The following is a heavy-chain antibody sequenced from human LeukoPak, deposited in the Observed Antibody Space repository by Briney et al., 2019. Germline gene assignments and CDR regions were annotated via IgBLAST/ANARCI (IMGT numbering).Heavy chain of an antibody. Sequence: SETLSLTCTVSGGSISSYYWSWIRQPPGKGLEWIGYIYYSGSTNYNPSPKSRVTISVDTSKNQFSLKLSSVTAADTAVYYCARRELYCGGDYACGMDVWGQGTTVTVSS. CDR2: IYYSGST. CDR1: GGSISSYY. J-gene: IGHJ6*02. CDR3: ARRELYCGGDYACGMDV. D-gene: IGHD2-21*01. V-gene: IGHV4-59*08.